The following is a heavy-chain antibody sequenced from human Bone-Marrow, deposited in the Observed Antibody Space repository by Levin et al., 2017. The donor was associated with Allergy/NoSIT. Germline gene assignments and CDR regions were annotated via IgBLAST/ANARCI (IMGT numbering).Heavy chain of an antibody. D-gene: IGHD2-2*03. V-gene: IGHV5-51*01. CDR3: ARLLGYCSSTSCYANRHDAFDI. Sequence: ASVKVSCKGSGYSFTSYWIGWVRQMPGKGLEWMGIIYPGDSDTRYSPSFQGQVTISADKSISTAYLQWSSLKASDTAMYYCARLLGYCSSTSCYANRHDAFDIWGQGTMVTVSS. CDR1: GYSFTSYW. J-gene: IGHJ3*02. CDR2: IYPGDSDT.